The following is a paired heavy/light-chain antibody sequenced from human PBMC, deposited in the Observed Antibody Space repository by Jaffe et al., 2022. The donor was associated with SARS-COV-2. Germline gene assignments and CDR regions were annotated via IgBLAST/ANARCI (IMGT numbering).Light chain of an antibody. CDR3: QQLNSFPWT. CDR2: AAS. CDR1: QGISSY. J-gene: IGKJ1*01. Sequence: DIQLTQSPSFLSASVGDRVTITCRASQGISSYLAWYQQKPGKAPKLLISAASTLQSGVPSRFSGSGSRTEFTLTISSLQPEDFATYYCQQLNSFPWTFGQGTKVEIK. V-gene: IGKV1-9*01.
Heavy chain of an antibody. J-gene: IGHJ5*02. CDR1: GFSFSSHA. D-gene: IGHD1-26*01. Sequence: QAQLVESGGGVVQPGRSLRLSCAASGFSFSSHAMHWVRQAPGKGLECVGLISYDGSEKHYADSVKGRFTISRDNSKNTLYLQMNSLRAEDTAMYYCAGEVGAKIIDHWGQGTLVTVSS. CDR3: AGEVGAKIIDH. V-gene: IGHV3-30*04. CDR2: ISYDGSEK.